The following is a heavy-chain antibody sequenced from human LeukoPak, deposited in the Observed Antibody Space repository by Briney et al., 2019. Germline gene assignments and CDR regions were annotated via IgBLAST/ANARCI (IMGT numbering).Heavy chain of an antibody. CDR2: IEQDGSEK. Sequence: GGSLRLSCAASGFTFSSYWMSWVRQAPGKGLEWVANIEQDGSEKYYVDSVKGRFTISRDNAKNSLYLQMNSLRAEDTAVYYCARDKGLLRLGGLSFGSYFDYWGQGTLVTVSS. V-gene: IGHV3-7*01. CDR3: ARDKGLLRLGGLSFGSYFDY. D-gene: IGHD3-16*02. J-gene: IGHJ4*02. CDR1: GFTFSSYW.